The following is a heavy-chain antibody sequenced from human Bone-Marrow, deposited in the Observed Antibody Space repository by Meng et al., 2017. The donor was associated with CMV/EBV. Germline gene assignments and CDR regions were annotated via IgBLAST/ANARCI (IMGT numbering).Heavy chain of an antibody. Sequence: GESLKISCAVSAFTCRNAWMRWVRQAPGKGLEWVSAISGSGGSTYYADSVKGRFTISRDNSKNTLYLQMNSLRAEDTAVYYCAKNGQGGQQLVSFDYWGQGTLVTVSS. CDR2: ISGSGGST. V-gene: IGHV3-23*01. D-gene: IGHD6-13*01. CDR1: AFTCRNAW. J-gene: IGHJ4*02. CDR3: AKNGQGGQQLVSFDY.